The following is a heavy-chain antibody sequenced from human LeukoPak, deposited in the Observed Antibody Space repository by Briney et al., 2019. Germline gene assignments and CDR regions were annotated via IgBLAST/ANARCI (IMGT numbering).Heavy chain of an antibody. CDR2: IRYDGSNK. J-gene: IGHJ4*02. CDR1: GFTFSSYG. CDR3: AKDPLMISFGGVIAPFDH. V-gene: IGHV3-30*02. D-gene: IGHD3-16*02. Sequence: PGGSLRLSCAASGFTFSSYGMHWVRQAPGKGLEWVAFIRYDGSNKYYADSVKGRFTISRDNSKNTLYLQMNSLRAEDTAIYYCAKDPLMISFGGVIAPFDHWGQGTLVTVSS.